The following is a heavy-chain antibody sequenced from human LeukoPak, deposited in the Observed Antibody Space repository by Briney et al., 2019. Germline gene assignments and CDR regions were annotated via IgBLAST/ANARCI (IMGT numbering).Heavy chain of an antibody. V-gene: IGHV3-7*01. Sequence: PGASLRLSCAASGFIFSNYAMTWVRQAPGKGLGWVANIEDDGSDKYYVDSVKGRFTVSRDNAKNSLYLQMNSLKAEDTAIYYCARVHYRAFDYWGQGTLVTVSS. CDR1: GFIFSNYA. J-gene: IGHJ4*02. CDR2: IEDDGSDK. D-gene: IGHD3-10*01. CDR3: ARVHYRAFDY.